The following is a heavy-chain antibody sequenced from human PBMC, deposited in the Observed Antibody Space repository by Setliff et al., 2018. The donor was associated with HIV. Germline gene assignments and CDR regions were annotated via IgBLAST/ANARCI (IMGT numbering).Heavy chain of an antibody. CDR3: ARVPCSGGSCYEGGWFDP. CDR1: GGTFSSYA. Sequence: ASVKVSCKASGGTFSSYAISWVRQAPGQGLEWMGGIIPIIGIANYAQKFQGRVTSTADESTSKAYMELSSLRSADTAVYYCARVPCSGGSCYEGGWFDPWGQGTLVTVSS. D-gene: IGHD2-15*01. V-gene: IGHV1-69*10. CDR2: IIPIIGIA. J-gene: IGHJ5*02.